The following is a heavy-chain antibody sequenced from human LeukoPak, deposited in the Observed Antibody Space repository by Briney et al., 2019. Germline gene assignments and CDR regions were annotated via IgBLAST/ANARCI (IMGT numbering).Heavy chain of an antibody. Sequence: SQTLSLTCTVSGGSISSGSYYWSWIRQPAGKGLEWIGRIYTSGSTNYNPSLKSRVTISVDTSKNQFSLKLSSVTAADMAVYYCARGGLYCTNGVCYTWFDPWGQGTLVTVSS. V-gene: IGHV4-61*02. J-gene: IGHJ5*02. CDR1: GGSISSGSYY. CDR2: IYTSGST. D-gene: IGHD2-8*01. CDR3: ARGGLYCTNGVCYTWFDP.